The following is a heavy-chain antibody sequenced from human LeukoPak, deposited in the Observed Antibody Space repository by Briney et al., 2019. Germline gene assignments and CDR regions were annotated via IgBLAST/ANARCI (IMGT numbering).Heavy chain of an antibody. Sequence: GGSLRLSCATSGFTFRSYGMHWVRQAPGKGPEWLAVISFDESDKYYADSVKGRFTISTDISKNTLHLEMNSLRADDTAMYYCARSQLQFCSTTSCYVFDSWGQGTLVTVSS. D-gene: IGHD2-2*01. CDR3: ARSQLQFCSTTSCYVFDS. CDR1: GFTFRSYG. CDR2: ISFDESDK. J-gene: IGHJ4*02. V-gene: IGHV3-30*19.